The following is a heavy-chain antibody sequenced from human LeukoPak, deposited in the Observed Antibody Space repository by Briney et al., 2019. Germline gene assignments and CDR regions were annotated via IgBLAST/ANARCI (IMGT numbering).Heavy chain of an antibody. CDR2: IIPIFGTA. V-gene: IGHV1-69*06. D-gene: IGHD1-1*01. J-gene: IGHJ4*02. CDR1: GGTFSSYA. CDR3: ARERVGTEYYFDS. Sequence: SVKVSCKASGGTFSSYAISWVRQAPGQGLEWMGGIIPIFGTANYAQKFQGRVTITADRSTSTAYMELTSLTSEDTAVYYCARERVGTEYYFDSWGQGTLVTVSS.